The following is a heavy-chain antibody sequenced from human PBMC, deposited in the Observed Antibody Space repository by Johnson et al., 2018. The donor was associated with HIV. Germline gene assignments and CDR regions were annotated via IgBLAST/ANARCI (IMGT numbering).Heavy chain of an antibody. J-gene: IGHJ3*02. CDR3: AKGYIPAGTARKWDRRDAFDI. CDR1: GFTFSSYG. V-gene: IGHV3-33*06. Sequence: QVQLVESGGGVVQPGRSLRLSCAASGFTFSSYGMHWVRQAPGKGLEWVAVIWYDGSNKYYADSVKGRFTISRANSKNRLYLQMNSLRAEDTAVYYCAKGYIPAGTARKWDRRDAFDIWGQGTMVTVSS. CDR2: IWYDGSNK. D-gene: IGHD1-7*01.